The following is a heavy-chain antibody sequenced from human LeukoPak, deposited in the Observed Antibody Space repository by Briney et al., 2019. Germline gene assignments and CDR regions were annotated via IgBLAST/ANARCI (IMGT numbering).Heavy chain of an antibody. CDR3: ARAGPYSHNSFDY. Sequence: GGSLRLSCAASGFTVSSNSMNWVRQAPGKGLEWVSVIYSRGDTNYADSAKGRFTISRDNSKNTLYLQMNSLRAEDTAVYYCARAGPYSHNSFDYWGQGTLVTVSS. CDR1: GFTVSSNS. CDR2: IYSRGDT. V-gene: IGHV3-53*01. D-gene: IGHD1-1*01. J-gene: IGHJ4*02.